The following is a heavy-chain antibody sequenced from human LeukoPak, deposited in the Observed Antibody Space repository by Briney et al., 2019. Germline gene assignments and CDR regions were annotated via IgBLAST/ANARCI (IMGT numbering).Heavy chain of an antibody. CDR2: INHSGST. J-gene: IGHJ5*02. V-gene: IGHV4-34*01. CDR3: ARGVSTYYDFWRDVLWFDP. Sequence: SETLSLTCAVYGGSFSGYYWSWIRQPPGKGLEWIGEINHSGSTNYNPSLKSRVTISVDTSKNQFSLKLSSVTAADTAVYYCARGVSTYYDFWRDVLWFDPWGQGTLSPSPQ. D-gene: IGHD3-3*01. CDR1: GGSFSGYY.